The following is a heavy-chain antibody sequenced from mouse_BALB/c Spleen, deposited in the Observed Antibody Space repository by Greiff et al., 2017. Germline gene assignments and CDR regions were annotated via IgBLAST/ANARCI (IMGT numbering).Heavy chain of an antibody. Sequence: LQQPGSELVRPGASVKLSCKASGYTFTSYWMHWVKQRHGQGLEWIGNIYPGSGSTNYDEKFKSKGTLTVDTSSSTAYMHLSSLTSEDSAVSYCTREGDVDYFDSWGQGTPLTVSS. J-gene: IGHJ2*01. V-gene: IGHV1S22*01. CDR1: GYTFTSYW. D-gene: IGHD3-3*01. CDR2: IYPGSGST. CDR3: TREGDVDYFDS.